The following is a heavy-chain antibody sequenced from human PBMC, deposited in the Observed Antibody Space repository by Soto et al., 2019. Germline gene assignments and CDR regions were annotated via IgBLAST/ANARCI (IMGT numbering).Heavy chain of an antibody. CDR1: GFTFKNFA. D-gene: IGHD3-10*01. Sequence: EVQLLESGGGLVQPGGSLRLSCAASGFTFKNFAMRWVRQAPGKAMEWVSAIGDSGSGASYADSVKGRFTVSRDDSKSTLDLQMSGLRVDDTALYYCAKDAVADNGEWYWFDLWGHGTLVTVSS. CDR3: AKDAVADNGEWYWFDL. CDR2: IGDSGSGA. V-gene: IGHV3-23*01. J-gene: IGHJ5*02.